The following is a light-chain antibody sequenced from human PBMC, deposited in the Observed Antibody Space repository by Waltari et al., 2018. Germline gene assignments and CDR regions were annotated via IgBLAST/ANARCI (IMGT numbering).Light chain of an antibody. CDR1: SLRTYS. CDR3: ASRDPTANAVV. Sequence: SSELTQDPAVSVALGQTVRITCQGDSLRTYSADWYQQRPGQAPSLVLFSTDARPPGIPDRCSGASSRDTASLTITGTQAEDEADYYCASRDPTANAVVFGGGTKVTVL. V-gene: IGLV3-19*01. J-gene: IGLJ2*01. CDR2: STD.